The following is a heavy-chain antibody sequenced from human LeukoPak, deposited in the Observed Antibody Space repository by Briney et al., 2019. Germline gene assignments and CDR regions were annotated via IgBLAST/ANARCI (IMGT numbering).Heavy chain of an antibody. Sequence: ASVKVSCKASGYTFTSYGISWVRQAPVQALEWMGWISAYNGNTNYAQKLQGRVTMTTDTSTSTAYMELRSLRSDDTAVYYCANSGYDSSGLWYFDYWGQGTLVTVSS. CDR3: ANSGYDSSGLWYFDY. CDR1: GYTFTSYG. CDR2: ISAYNGNT. D-gene: IGHD3-22*01. V-gene: IGHV1-18*01. J-gene: IGHJ4*02.